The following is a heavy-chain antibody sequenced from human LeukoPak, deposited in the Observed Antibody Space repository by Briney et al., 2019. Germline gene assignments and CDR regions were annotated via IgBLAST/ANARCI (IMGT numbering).Heavy chain of an antibody. Sequence: GASVKVSCKASGYTLTGYYMHWVRQAPGQGLEWMGWINPNSGGTNYAQKFQGRVAMTRDTSISTAYMELSRLRSDDSAVYYCAREYSSSSIDAFDIWGQGTMVSVSS. J-gene: IGHJ3*02. V-gene: IGHV1-2*02. CDR1: GYTLTGYY. CDR2: INPNSGGT. D-gene: IGHD6-6*01. CDR3: AREYSSSSIDAFDI.